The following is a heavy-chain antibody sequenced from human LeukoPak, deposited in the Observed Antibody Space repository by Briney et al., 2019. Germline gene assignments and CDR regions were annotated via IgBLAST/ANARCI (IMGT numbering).Heavy chain of an antibody. D-gene: IGHD3-3*01. CDR2: IVVGSGNT. CDR1: GFTFTSSA. V-gene: IGHV1-58*01. CDR3: AAVINDFWSGYLDY. J-gene: IGHJ4*02. Sequence: ASVKVSCKASGFTFTSSAVQWVRQARGQRLEWIGWIVVGSGNTNYAQKFQERVTITRDISTSTAYMELSSLRSEDTAVYYCAAVINDFWSGYLDYWGQGTLVTVSS.